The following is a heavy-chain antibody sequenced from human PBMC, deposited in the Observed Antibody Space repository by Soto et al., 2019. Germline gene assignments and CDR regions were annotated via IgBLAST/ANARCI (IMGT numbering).Heavy chain of an antibody. Sequence: SVKVSCKASGGTFSSYAISWVRQAPGQGLEWMGGIIPIFGTANYAQKFQGRVTITADESTSTAYMELSSLRSEDTAVYYCAREAIAAAGLRAYNWFDPWGQGTLVTVS. J-gene: IGHJ5*02. CDR1: GGTFSSYA. CDR3: AREAIAAAGLRAYNWFDP. D-gene: IGHD6-13*01. CDR2: IIPIFGTA. V-gene: IGHV1-69*13.